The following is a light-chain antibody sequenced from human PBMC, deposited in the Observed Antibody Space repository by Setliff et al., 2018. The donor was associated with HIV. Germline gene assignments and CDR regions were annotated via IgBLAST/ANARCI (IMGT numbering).Light chain of an antibody. V-gene: IGLV2-14*01. CDR3: SSYAITNTLP. Sequence: QSALTKPASVSGSPGQSITLSCTGTRSDFGGYSHVSWYQQHPGKAPKLIIYEVRKRPSGVSNRCSGSKSGNTASLTISGLQTEDEADYYCSSYAITNTLPFGTGTKVTVL. J-gene: IGLJ1*01. CDR1: RSDFGGYSH. CDR2: EVR.